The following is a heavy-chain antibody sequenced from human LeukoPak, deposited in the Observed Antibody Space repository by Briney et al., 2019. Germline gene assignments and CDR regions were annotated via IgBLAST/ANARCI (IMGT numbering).Heavy chain of an antibody. CDR3: ARVYGDYYYYGMDV. CDR1: EFTFSSYD. Sequence: GGSLRLSCAASEFTFSSYDMNWVRQAPGKGLEWVLYITSGSSAIYYADSVKGRFTISRDNAKNSLYLQMNSLRAEDTAVYYCARVYGDYYYYGMDVWGQGTTVTVSS. CDR2: ITSGSSAI. J-gene: IGHJ6*02. D-gene: IGHD3-10*02. V-gene: IGHV3-48*04.